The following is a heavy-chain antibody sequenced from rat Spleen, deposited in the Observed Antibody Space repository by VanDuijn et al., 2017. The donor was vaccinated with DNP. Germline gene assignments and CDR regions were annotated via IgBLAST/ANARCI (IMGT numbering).Heavy chain of an antibody. J-gene: IGHJ3*01. V-gene: IGHV5S23*01. D-gene: IGHD1-2*01. CDR2: VSATGSSA. Sequence: EVQLVESGGGLVQPGRSLKLSCAASGFTFSNYYMAWVRQAPKKGLEWVATVSATGSSADYGDSVKGRFTISRDNAKRTLYLQMDSLRSEDTATYFCARHEDYSSYIYGFVYWGQGTLVTVSS. CDR1: GFTFSNYY. CDR3: ARHEDYSSYIYGFVY.